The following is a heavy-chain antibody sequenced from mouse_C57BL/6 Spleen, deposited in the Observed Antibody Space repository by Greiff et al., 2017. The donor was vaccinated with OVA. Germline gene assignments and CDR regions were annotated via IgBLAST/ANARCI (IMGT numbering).Heavy chain of an antibody. Sequence: QVQLQQSGPGLVQPSQSLSITCTVSGFSLTSYGVHWVRQSPGKGLEWLGVIWRGGGTDHNAAFMSRQNITKDNSKSQVFFKMNSLQSDDTAIYYCAQNDYYGSSSWFAYWGQGTLVTVSA. V-gene: IGHV2-5*01. D-gene: IGHD1-1*01. J-gene: IGHJ3*01. CDR3: AQNDYYGSSSWFAY. CDR2: IWRGGGT. CDR1: GFSLTSYG.